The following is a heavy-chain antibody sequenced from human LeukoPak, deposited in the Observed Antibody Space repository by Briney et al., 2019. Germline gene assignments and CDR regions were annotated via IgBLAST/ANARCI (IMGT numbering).Heavy chain of an antibody. CDR3: VRGGVYYDSSGYDY. Sequence: GGSLRLSCAASGFTFSSYSMKWVRQAPGKGMEWVSYISSSSSTIYYADSVKDRFTINRDNATNSLYLQMNSLRAEDTAVYYCVRGGVYYDSSGYDYWGQGTRVTVSS. V-gene: IGHV3-48*04. CDR1: GFTFSSYS. J-gene: IGHJ4*02. CDR2: ISSSSSTI. D-gene: IGHD3-22*01.